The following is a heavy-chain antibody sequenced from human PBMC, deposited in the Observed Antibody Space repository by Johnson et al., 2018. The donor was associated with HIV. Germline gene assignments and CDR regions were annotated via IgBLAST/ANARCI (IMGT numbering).Heavy chain of an antibody. Sequence: VQLVESGGGLVKPGVSLRLSCAASEFTFSNYDMHWVRQATGNGLEWVSAIGSAGDTYYPGSVKGRFTISRDNAKNSLYLQMNSLRAEDPALYYCASVGQAGGAFDIWGQGTMVTVSS. V-gene: IGHV3-13*01. CDR2: IGSAGDT. CDR1: EFTFSNYD. CDR3: ASVGQAGGAFDI. J-gene: IGHJ3*02.